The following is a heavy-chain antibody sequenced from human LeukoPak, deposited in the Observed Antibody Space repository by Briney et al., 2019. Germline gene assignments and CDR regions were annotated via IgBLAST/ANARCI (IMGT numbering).Heavy chain of an antibody. CDR1: GGTFSSYT. CDR3: ARDRSYSSGRYY. V-gene: IGHV1-69*13. CDR2: IIPIFGTA. D-gene: IGHD6-19*01. J-gene: IGHJ4*02. Sequence: SVKVSCKASGGTFSSYTISWVRQAPGQGLEWMGGIIPIFGTANYAQKFQGRVTITADESTSTAYMELSSLRSEDTAVYYCARDRSYSSGRYYWGQGTLVTVSS.